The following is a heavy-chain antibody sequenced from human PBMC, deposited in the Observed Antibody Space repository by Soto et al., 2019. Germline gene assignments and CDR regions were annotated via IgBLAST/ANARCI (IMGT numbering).Heavy chain of an antibody. Sequence: GGSLRLSCVVSGLTFSDYGFHWVRQAPGKGLDWVAAISYDGSFVYYADSVRGRFTISRDNSRNTLDLQMNTLRHEDTAVYYCAKERGRNRNFAMDVWGQGTSVTVS. CDR3: AKERGRNRNFAMDV. CDR2: ISYDGSFV. J-gene: IGHJ6*02. D-gene: IGHD1-1*01. CDR1: GLTFSDYG. V-gene: IGHV3-30*18.